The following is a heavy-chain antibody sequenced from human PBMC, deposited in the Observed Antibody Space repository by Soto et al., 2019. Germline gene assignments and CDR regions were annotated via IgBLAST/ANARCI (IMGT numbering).Heavy chain of an antibody. V-gene: IGHV3-74*01. CDR3: ARDDRIAVAGFDY. CDR1: GSTFSTYW. D-gene: IGHD6-19*01. Sequence: GGSLRLSCAASGSTFSTYWMHWVRQAPGKGLVWVSHINSDGSSTSYADSVKGRFTISRDNAKNTLYLQMNSLRVEDTAVYYCARDDRIAVAGFDYWGQGTLVTVSS. J-gene: IGHJ4*02. CDR2: INSDGSST.